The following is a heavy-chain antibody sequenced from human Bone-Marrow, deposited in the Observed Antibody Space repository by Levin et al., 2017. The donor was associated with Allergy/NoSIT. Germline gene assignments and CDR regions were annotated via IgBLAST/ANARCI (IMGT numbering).Heavy chain of an antibody. V-gene: IGHV2-70*11. J-gene: IGHJ6*02. CDR1: GFSLSTIGMC. D-gene: IGHD3-16*01. CDR2: IDWDDDT. Sequence: SGPTLVKPTQTLTLTCSFSGFSLSTIGMCVNWLRQPPGKALEWLARIDWDDDTYYKTSLRTRLTISRDSSKNQVVLTMTNMDPVDTATSYYTRMGGGGSLSYYAYAMDVWGQGTTVTVSS. CDR3: TRMGGGGSLSYYAYAMDV.